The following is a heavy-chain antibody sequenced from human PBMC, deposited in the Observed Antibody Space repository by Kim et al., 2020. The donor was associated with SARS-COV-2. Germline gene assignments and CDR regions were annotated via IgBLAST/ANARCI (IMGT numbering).Heavy chain of an antibody. J-gene: IGHJ4*02. CDR1: GFTFDDYA. D-gene: IGHD3-10*01. Sequence: GGSLRLSCAASGFTFDDYAMHWVRKPPGQGLEWVSLISGDGETTYYADSVKGRFAISRDNSRNSLYLQMSSLRTEDTALYYCAKDTEWGPYGSGTFQDYWGQGPLVTVAA. V-gene: IGHV3-43*02. CDR3: AKDTEWGPYGSGTFQDY. CDR2: ISGDGETT.